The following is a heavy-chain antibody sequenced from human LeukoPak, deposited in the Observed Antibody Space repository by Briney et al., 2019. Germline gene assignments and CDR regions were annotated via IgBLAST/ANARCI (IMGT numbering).Heavy chain of an antibody. CDR1: GYSFTSYW. CDR2: IYPGDSDT. Sequence: GESLKISCKGSGYSFTSYWIGWVRQMPGKGLERMGIIYPGDSDTRYSPSFQGQVTISADKSITTAYLQWSSLKASDTAMYYCARTSRYSGSADDAFDIWGQGTMVTVSS. J-gene: IGHJ3*02. D-gene: IGHD1-26*01. V-gene: IGHV5-51*01. CDR3: ARTSRYSGSADDAFDI.